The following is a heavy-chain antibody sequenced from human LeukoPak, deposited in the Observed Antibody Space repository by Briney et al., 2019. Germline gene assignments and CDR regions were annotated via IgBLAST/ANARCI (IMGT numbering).Heavy chain of an antibody. CDR3: ARARGYSYGLFDY. CDR1: GYTFTGYY. V-gene: IGHV1-2*04. J-gene: IGHJ4*02. D-gene: IGHD5-18*01. CDR2: INPNSGGT. Sequence: ASVKVSCKASGYTFTGYYMHWARQAPGQGLEWMGWINPNSGGTNYAQKFQGWVTMTRDTSISTAYMELSRLRSDDTAVYYCARARGYSYGLFDYWGQGTLVTVSS.